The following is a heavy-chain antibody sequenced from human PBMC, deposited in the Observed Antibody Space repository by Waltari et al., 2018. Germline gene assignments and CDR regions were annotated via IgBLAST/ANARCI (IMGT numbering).Heavy chain of an antibody. J-gene: IGHJ5*02. CDR3: ARGGGGDWEWFDP. D-gene: IGHD2-21*02. V-gene: IGHV4-59*01. Sequence: QVQLQESGPSLLKPSETLSLICTVSGGSISGFYWSWVRQPPGKGLDWIGYIYYTGSNHFHPSLKSRVTMSVDTSKNQFSLKLSSVTAADTAFYYCARGGGGDWEWFDPWGQGTLVTVSS. CDR2: IYYTGSN. CDR1: GGSISGFY.